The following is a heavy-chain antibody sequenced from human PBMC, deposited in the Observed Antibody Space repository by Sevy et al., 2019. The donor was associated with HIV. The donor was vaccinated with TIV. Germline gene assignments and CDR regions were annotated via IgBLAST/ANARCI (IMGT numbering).Heavy chain of an antibody. CDR3: AGGYCSSTSCYGGYYYYGMDV. Sequence: SETRSLTCTVSGYSISSGYYWGWIRQPPGKGLEWIGSIYHSGSTYYNPSLKSRVTISVDTSKNQFSLKLSSVTAADTAVYYCAGGYCSSTSCYGGYYYYGMDVWGQGTTVTVSS. J-gene: IGHJ6*02. V-gene: IGHV4-38-2*02. D-gene: IGHD2-2*01. CDR1: GYSISSGYY. CDR2: IYHSGST.